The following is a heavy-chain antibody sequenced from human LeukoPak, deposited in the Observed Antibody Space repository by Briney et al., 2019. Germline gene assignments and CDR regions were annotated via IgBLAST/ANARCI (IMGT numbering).Heavy chain of an antibody. CDR3: ARGPLDV. J-gene: IGHJ6*04. CDR2: IYSGGST. V-gene: IGHV3-53*01. CDR1: GFTFTNHA. Sequence: PGRSLRLSCAASGFTFTNHAMSWVRQAPGKGLEWVSVIYSGGSTYYADSVKGRFTISRDNSKNTLYLQMNSLRAEDTAVYYCARGPLDVWGKGTTVTVSS.